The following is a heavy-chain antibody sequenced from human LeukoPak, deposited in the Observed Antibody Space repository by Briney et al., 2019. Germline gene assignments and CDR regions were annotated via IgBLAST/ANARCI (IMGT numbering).Heavy chain of an antibody. CDR1: GGTFSSYA. Sequence: ASVKVSCKASGGTFSSYAISWVRQAPGQGLEWMGGIIPIFGTANYAQKFQGRVTITADESTSTAYMELSSLRSEDTAVYYCATPQVGYYYDSSGYLLDYWGQATLVIVCS. D-gene: IGHD3-22*01. V-gene: IGHV1-69*13. J-gene: IGHJ4*02. CDR2: IIPIFGTA. CDR3: ATPQVGYYYDSSGYLLDY.